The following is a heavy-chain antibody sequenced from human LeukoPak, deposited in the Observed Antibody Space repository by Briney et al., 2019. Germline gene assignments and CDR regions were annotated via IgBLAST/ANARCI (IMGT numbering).Heavy chain of an antibody. J-gene: IGHJ4*02. D-gene: IGHD3-22*01. CDR2: INQDGSVK. CDR1: GFTFSGYW. V-gene: IGHV3-7*01. CDR3: ATSDDSSGSD. Sequence: GGSLRLSCAASGFTFSGYWMSWVRQAPEKGLEWVANINQDGSVKHYVDSAKGRFTISRDNAKNSLYLQMNSLRAEDTALYYCATSDDSSGSDWGQGALVTVSS.